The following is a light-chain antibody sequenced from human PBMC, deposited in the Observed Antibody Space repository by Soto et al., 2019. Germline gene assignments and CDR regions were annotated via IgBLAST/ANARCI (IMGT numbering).Light chain of an antibody. CDR2: GAS. CDR3: QQYENWPRT. J-gene: IGKJ1*01. CDR1: QSLGSN. V-gene: IGKV3-15*01. Sequence: EIVLTQSPVTLSLSRVELATLACSARQSLGSNSAWYQQKPGQAPRLLMYGASTSARGVAGRFSGSGSGTEFTLNIYSLQSEDFAVYYCQQYENWPRTFGQGTKVDIK.